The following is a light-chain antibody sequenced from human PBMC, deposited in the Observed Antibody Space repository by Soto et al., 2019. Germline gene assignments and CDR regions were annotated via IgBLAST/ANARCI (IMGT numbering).Light chain of an antibody. V-gene: IGLV2-23*02. Sequence: QSALSQPASVSGSPGQSITISCTGTSSDVGSNDLVSWYQQHPGKAPKLMIYEVSKRPSGISNRFSGSKSGNTASLTISGLQAEYECDYYCCAYVGRSDSYVFGAGTKLTVL. CDR3: CAYVGRSDSYV. CDR1: SSDVGSNDL. CDR2: EVS. J-gene: IGLJ1*01.